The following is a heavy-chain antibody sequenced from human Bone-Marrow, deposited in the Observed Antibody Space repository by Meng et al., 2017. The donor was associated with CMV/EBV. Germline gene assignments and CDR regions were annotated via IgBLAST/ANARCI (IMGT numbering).Heavy chain of an antibody. CDR1: GGSFSGYY. Sequence: ESLKISCAVYGGSFSGYYWSWIRQPPGKGLEWSGEINHSGSTNYNPSLKSRVTISVDTSKNQFSLKLSSVTAADTAVYYCARGPKRVRGVVVLYYFDYWGQGTLVTVSS. CDR2: INHSGST. J-gene: IGHJ4*02. D-gene: IGHD3-10*01. V-gene: IGHV4-34*01. CDR3: ARGPKRVRGVVVLYYFDY.